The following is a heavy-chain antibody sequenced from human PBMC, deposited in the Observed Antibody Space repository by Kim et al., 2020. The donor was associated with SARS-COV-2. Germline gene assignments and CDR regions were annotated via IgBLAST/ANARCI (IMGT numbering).Heavy chain of an antibody. CDR2: IIPIFGTA. Sequence: SVKVSCKASGGTFSSYAISWVRQAPGQGLEWMGGIIPIFGTANYAQKFQGRVTITADESTSTAYMELSSLRSEDTAVYYCASYGYVRTDYYFDYWGQGTLVTVSS. CDR1: GGTFSSYA. J-gene: IGHJ4*02. D-gene: IGHD5-18*01. CDR3: ASYGYVRTDYYFDY. V-gene: IGHV1-69*13.